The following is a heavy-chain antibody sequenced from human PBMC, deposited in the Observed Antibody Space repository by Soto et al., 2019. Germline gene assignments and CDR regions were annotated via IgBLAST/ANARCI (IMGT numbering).Heavy chain of an antibody. CDR3: ARGILTGYYFDY. D-gene: IGHD3-9*01. Sequence: ASVKVSCKASGYTFTSYGISWVRQAPGQGLEWMGWISAYNGKTKYAQNFQGRFTITRDTSTTTTYLEVSSLRSEDTVVYFCARGILTGYYFDYWGQGTLVTVSS. J-gene: IGHJ4*02. V-gene: IGHV1-18*01. CDR2: ISAYNGKT. CDR1: GYTFTSYG.